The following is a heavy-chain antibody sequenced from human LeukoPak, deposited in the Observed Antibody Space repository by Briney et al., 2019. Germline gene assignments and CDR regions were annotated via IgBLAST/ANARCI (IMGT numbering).Heavy chain of an antibody. CDR2: IDPSDSYT. D-gene: IGHD3-9*01. Sequence: GESLKISCKGSGYSFTSYWISWVRQTPGKGLEWMGRIDPSDSYTNYSPSFQGHVTISADKSISTAYLQWSSLKASDTAMYYCTRHSADYDILTGYQAVDAFDIWGQGTMVTVSS. V-gene: IGHV5-10-1*01. CDR3: TRHSADYDILTGYQAVDAFDI. CDR1: GYSFTSYW. J-gene: IGHJ3*02.